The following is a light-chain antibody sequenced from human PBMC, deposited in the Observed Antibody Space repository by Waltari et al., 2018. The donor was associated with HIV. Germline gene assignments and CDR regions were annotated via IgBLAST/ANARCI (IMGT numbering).Light chain of an antibody. Sequence: QSVLTQPPSASGTPGQRVTISCSGSSSNIGSNYAYWYQQLPGTAPKVLIYKNNKRPSGVPDRFSGSKSGTSASLAISGLRSEDEADYYCAAWDDSLSGYVFGTGTKVTVL. CDR3: AAWDDSLSGYV. J-gene: IGLJ1*01. CDR1: SSNIGSNY. CDR2: KNN. V-gene: IGLV1-47*01.